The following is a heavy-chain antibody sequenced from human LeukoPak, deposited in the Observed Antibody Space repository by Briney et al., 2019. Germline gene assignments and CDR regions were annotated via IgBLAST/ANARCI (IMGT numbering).Heavy chain of an antibody. CDR3: AKGAYYYDSSAQYFFDY. J-gene: IGHJ4*02. D-gene: IGHD3-22*01. Sequence: GGSLRLSCVASGFTFNFYGMHWVRQAPGKGLEWVAFISYDGNNKYYGDSVKGRFTVSKDNSKNTPFLQMSSLRVEDTAVFYCAKGAYYYDSSAQYFFDYWGQGTLVTVSS. V-gene: IGHV3-30*18. CDR1: GFTFNFYG. CDR2: ISYDGNNK.